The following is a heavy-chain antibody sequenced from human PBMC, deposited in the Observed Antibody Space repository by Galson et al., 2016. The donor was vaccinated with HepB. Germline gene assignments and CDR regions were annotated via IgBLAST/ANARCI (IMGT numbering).Heavy chain of an antibody. CDR1: GFTFSSYP. D-gene: IGHD2-15*01. V-gene: IGHV3-64*04. Sequence: SLRLSCAASGFTFSSYPMHWVRQAPGKGLEYVSAISSNGGSTYYADSVKGRFTISRDNSKNTLYLQMNSLRAEDTAVYYCARTLKGGYSWWGQGTLVTVSS. CDR2: ISSNGGST. J-gene: IGHJ4*02. CDR3: ARTLKGGYSW.